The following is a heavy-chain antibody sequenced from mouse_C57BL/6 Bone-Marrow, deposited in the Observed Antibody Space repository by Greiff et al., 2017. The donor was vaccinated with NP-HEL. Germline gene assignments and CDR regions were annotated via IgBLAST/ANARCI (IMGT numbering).Heavy chain of an antibody. CDR2: IHPTSGST. CDR3: ARSGYYYGSSYYAMYY. CDR1: GYTFTSYW. Sequence: VQLQQSGAELVKPGASVKLSCKASGYTFTSYWMHWVKQRPGQGLEWIGMIHPTSGSTNYNEKFKSKATLTVDKSSSTAYMQLSSLTSEDSAVYYCARSGYYYGSSYYAMYYWGPGTSVTVSS. J-gene: IGHJ4*01. D-gene: IGHD1-1*01. V-gene: IGHV1-64*01.